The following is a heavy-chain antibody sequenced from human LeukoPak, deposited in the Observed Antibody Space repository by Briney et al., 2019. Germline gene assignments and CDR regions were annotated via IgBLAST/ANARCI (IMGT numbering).Heavy chain of an antibody. CDR2: ISYDGSNK. CDR1: GFTFSSYG. V-gene: IGHV3-30*03. J-gene: IGHJ6*02. Sequence: GGSLRLSCAASGFTFSSYGMHWVRQAPGKGLEWVAVISYDGSNKYYADSVKGRFTISRDNSKNTLYLQMNSLRDEDTAVYYCARPAGHYYGMDVWGQGTTVTVSS. CDR3: ARPAGHYYGMDV.